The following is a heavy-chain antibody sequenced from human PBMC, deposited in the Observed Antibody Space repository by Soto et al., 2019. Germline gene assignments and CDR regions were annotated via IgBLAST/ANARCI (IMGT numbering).Heavy chain of an antibody. CDR2: IIPILGIA. CDR3: ARDPPYDFWSGFNWFDP. CDR1: RGSFNSYT. D-gene: IGHD3-3*01. J-gene: IGHJ5*02. Sequence: VKLTSKDPRGSFNSYTISSVRQSPGQGLEWMGRIIPILGIANYAQKFQGRVTITADKSTSTAYMELSSLRSEDTAVYYCARDPPYDFWSGFNWFDPWGQGTLVTVSS. V-gene: IGHV1-69*10.